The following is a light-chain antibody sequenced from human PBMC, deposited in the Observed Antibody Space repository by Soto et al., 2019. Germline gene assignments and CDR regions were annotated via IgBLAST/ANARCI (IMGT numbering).Light chain of an antibody. CDR2: EDD. Sequence: NFMLTQPHSVSESPGKTVTISCTRSSGSIGSNSVQWYQQRPGSAPTTVIYEDDQRPSGVPNRFAGSIDRSSNSASLTISGLQTEDEADYYCKSYDTHTVVFGGGTKLTVL. CDR1: SGSIGSNS. CDR3: KSYDTHTVV. J-gene: IGLJ2*01. V-gene: IGLV6-57*04.